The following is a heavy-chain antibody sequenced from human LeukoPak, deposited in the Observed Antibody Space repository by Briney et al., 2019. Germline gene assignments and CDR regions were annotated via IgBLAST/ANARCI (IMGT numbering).Heavy chain of an antibody. CDR1: GFTVSSNY. CDR2: IYSGGTT. D-gene: IGHD3-16*01. Sequence: PGGSLRLSCAASGFTVSSNYMSWVRQAPGKGLEWVSVIYSGGTTDYADSVKGRFTISRDNSKSTLYLQMNSLRVEDTAVYYCVRDVGDWGQGTLVTVSS. V-gene: IGHV3-53*01. J-gene: IGHJ4*02. CDR3: VRDVGD.